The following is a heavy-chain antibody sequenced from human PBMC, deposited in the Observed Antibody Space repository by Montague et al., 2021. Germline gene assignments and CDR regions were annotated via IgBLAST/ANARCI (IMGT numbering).Heavy chain of an antibody. CDR3: SRGSTMVRGVTAIIQSQFDY. Sequence: SLRLSCAASGFTFSTSAMHLFRQAPGKGLEWVAVISYDVSHKYYSDSVMVRFTISKDNSKNTLSLQVNSLRGDDTAVDYCSRGSTMVRGVTAIIQSQFDYWGQGTLVTVSS. V-gene: IGHV3-30*04. J-gene: IGHJ4*02. CDR2: ISYDVSHK. D-gene: IGHD3-10*01. CDR1: GFTFSTSA.